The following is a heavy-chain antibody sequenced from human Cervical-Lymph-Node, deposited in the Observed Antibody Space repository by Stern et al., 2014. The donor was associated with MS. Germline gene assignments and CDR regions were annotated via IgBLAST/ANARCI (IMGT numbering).Heavy chain of an antibody. CDR3: ARGSGTAYDLRGDY. CDR2: INPNSGGT. Sequence: VQLLQSGAEARAPGASMKVSCKASGYLFTDYYLHWVRQAPGQGLEWLGWINPNSGGTNYAQNFQGRVTMTRDTSISTAYMELRWLGSADTAVYYCARGSGTAYDLRGDYWGQGTLVTVSS. D-gene: IGHD3-3*01. CDR1: GYLFTDYY. J-gene: IGHJ4*01. V-gene: IGHV1-2*02.